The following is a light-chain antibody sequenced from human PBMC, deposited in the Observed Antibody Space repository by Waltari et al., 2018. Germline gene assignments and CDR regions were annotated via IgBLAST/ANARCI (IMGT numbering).Light chain of an antibody. V-gene: IGKV1-5*03. Sequence: DIQMTQSPATLSASVGHKVTITCRASQSISIWLAWYQQKPGKAPKLLIYKASRLETGVPSRFSGSGSGTEFTLTISSLQPDDFATYYCQQYESYSYTFGQGTKLEIK. CDR2: KAS. J-gene: IGKJ2*01. CDR3: QQYESYSYT. CDR1: QSISIW.